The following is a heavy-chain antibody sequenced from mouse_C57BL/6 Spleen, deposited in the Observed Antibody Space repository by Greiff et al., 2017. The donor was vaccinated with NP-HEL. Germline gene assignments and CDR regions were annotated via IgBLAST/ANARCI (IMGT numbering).Heavy chain of an antibody. CDR1: GYTFTSYD. V-gene: IGHV1-85*01. Sequence: QVQLQPSGPELVKPGASVKLSCKASGYTFTSYDINWVKQRPGQGLEWIGWISPRDGSTKYNEKFKGKATLTVDTSSSTAYMELHSLTSEDSAVYFCAKGDYYGSSYEYFDVWGTGTTVTVSS. CDR3: AKGDYYGSSYEYFDV. D-gene: IGHD1-1*01. CDR2: ISPRDGST. J-gene: IGHJ1*03.